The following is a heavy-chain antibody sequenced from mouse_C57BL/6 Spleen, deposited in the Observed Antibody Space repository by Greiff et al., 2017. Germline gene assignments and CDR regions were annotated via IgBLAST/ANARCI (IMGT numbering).Heavy chain of an antibody. V-gene: IGHV1-55*01. J-gene: IGHJ4*01. CDR2: IYPGSGST. CDR3: ARRGDGNYGNAMDY. Sequence: VQLQQPGAELVKPGASVKMSCKASGYTFTSYWITWVKQRPGQGLEWIGDIYPGSGSTNYNEKFKSKATLTVDTSSSTAYMQRSSLTSEDSAVXYCARRGDGNYGNAMDYWGQGTSGTVSS. D-gene: IGHD2-1*01. CDR1: GYTFTSYW.